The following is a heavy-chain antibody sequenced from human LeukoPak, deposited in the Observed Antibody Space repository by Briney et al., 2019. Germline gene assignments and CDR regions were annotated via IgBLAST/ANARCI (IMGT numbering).Heavy chain of an antibody. D-gene: IGHD5-18*01. CDR2: IYSGGST. CDR1: GFTVSSNY. V-gene: IGHV3-66*01. J-gene: IGHJ4*02. CDR3: ARERNVDTAMATFDY. Sequence: GGSLRLSCAASGFTVSSNYMSWVRQAPGKGLEWVSVIYSGGSTYYADSVKGRFTIFRDNSKNTLYLQMNSLRAEDTAVYYCARERNVDTAMATFDYWGQGTLVTVSS.